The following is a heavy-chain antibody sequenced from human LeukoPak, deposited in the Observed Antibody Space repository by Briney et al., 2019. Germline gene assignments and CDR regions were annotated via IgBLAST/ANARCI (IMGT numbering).Heavy chain of an antibody. V-gene: IGHV3-48*02. CDR2: ISGSGSVS. Sequence: GGSLRLSCAASGFIFSNYGMHWVRQAPGKGLEWISYISGSGSVSYYEDSVKGRFTISRDNAKNSLYLQMNSLRDEDTALYYCARDGGFGFLAAFDIWGQGTMVTVSS. D-gene: IGHD3-10*01. CDR3: ARDGGFGFLAAFDI. J-gene: IGHJ3*02. CDR1: GFIFSNYG.